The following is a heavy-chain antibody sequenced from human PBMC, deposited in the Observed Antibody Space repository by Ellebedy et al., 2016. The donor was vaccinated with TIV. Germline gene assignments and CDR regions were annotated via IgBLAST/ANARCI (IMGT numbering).Heavy chain of an antibody. D-gene: IGHD2-15*01. CDR3: ARGWSTPDS. V-gene: IGHV3-21*06. Sequence: GESLKISCAASGFTFSSYTMNWVRQDPVKGLEWVSSIRSTGSDKYYAESVKGRFTISRDNAQNTLFLQMNSLRVEDTAVYYCARGWSTPDSWGQGTLVIVSS. J-gene: IGHJ4*02. CDR2: IRSTGSDK. CDR1: GFTFSSYT.